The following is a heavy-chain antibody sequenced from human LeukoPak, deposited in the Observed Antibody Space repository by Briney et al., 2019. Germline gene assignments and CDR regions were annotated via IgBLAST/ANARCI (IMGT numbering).Heavy chain of an antibody. CDR2: ISAYNGNT. Sequence: GASVKVSCKASGYTFTSYGISWVRQAPGQGLEWMGWISAYNGNTNYAQKLQGRVTMTTDTSTSTAYMELRSLRSDDTAVYYCARVGMEWLRFRPSYFDYWGQGTLVTVSS. J-gene: IGHJ4*02. D-gene: IGHD5-12*01. V-gene: IGHV1-18*01. CDR1: GYTFTSYG. CDR3: ARVGMEWLRFRPSYFDY.